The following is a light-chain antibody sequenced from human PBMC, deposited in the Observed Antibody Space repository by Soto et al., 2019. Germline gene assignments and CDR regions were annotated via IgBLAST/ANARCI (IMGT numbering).Light chain of an antibody. V-gene: IGLV2-11*01. CDR1: SSDIGAYHY. J-gene: IGLJ1*01. Sequence: QSALTQPRSVSGSPGQSVTMSCTGTSSDIGAYHYVSWYQQNPGKAPQLIIYDVSERPSRVPDRFSGSKSGNTASLTISGLQADDEADYYCLSYGGSNNYVFGTGTKLTVL. CDR2: DVS. CDR3: LSYGGSNNYV.